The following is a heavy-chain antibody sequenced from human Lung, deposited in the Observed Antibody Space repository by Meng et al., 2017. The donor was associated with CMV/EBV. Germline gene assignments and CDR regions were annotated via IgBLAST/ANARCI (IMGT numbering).Heavy chain of an antibody. Sequence: SXXVSXKASGGTFSSYAISWVRQAPGQGLEWMGRVIHILDMASYAQKFQGRVTITADKSTSTAYMELSDLTSEDTAVYYCATSATITRAFDYWGQGEMVNGAS. J-gene: IGHJ4*02. CDR1: GGTFSSYA. D-gene: IGHD5-24*01. CDR3: ATSATITRAFDY. V-gene: IGHV1-69*04. CDR2: VIHILDMA.